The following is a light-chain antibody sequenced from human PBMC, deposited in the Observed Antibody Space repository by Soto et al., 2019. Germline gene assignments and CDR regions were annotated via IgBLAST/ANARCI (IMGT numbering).Light chain of an antibody. V-gene: IGKV1-33*01. CDR1: HDISNY. CDR2: DAS. Sequence: DIQMTQSPSSLSASVGDRVTITCQASHDISNYLNWYQQKPGKAPKLLIYDASNLETGVPSRFSGSGSGTDFSFSISSLQPEDIATYYCQQYDNFPRMYTFGQGTKLEIK. J-gene: IGKJ2*01. CDR3: QQYDNFPRMYT.